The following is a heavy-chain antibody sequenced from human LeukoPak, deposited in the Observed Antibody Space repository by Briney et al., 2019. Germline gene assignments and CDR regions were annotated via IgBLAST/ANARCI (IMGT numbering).Heavy chain of an antibody. CDR1: GYTFTGYYY. CDR2: IKPNSGGT. V-gene: IGHV1-2*02. J-gene: IGHJ3*02. Sequence: ASVKVSCKASGYTFTGYYYMHWVRQAPGQGLEWMGWIKPNSGGTNYAQKFQGRVTMTRDTSISTAYMELSRLKSDDTGVYYCVRDDPQSAFDIWGQGTMVTVSS. CDR3: VRDDPQSAFDI.